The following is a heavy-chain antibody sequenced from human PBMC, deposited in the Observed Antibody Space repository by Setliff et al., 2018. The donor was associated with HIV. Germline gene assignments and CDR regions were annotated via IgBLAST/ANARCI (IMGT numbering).Heavy chain of an antibody. CDR3: ARVLAVKYYYDSSGGDY. CDR1: GYTFTSYN. J-gene: IGHJ4*02. CDR2: MNPNSGNT. D-gene: IGHD3-22*01. Sequence: GASVKVSCKASGYTFTSYNINWVRQATGQGLEWVQQATGQGLEWMGWMNPNSGNTDYAQKFQGRVTITRNTSISTAYMELSSLRSEDTAVYYCARVLAVKYYYDSSGGDYWGQGTLVTVSS. V-gene: IGHV1-8*03.